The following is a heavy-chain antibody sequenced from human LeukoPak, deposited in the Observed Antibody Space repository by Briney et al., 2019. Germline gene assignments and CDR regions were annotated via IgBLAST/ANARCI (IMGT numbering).Heavy chain of an antibody. V-gene: IGHV4-59*12. CDR3: ARTGGNVQLGGWFDP. J-gene: IGHJ5*02. Sequence: SETLSLTCTVSGGSISSYYWSWIRQPPGKGLEWIGYIYYSGSTNYNPSLKSRVTISVDTSKNQFSLKLSSVTAAATAVYYCARTGGNVQLGGWFDPWGQGTLVTVSS. CDR1: GGSISSYY. D-gene: IGHD2-8*02. CDR2: IYYSGST.